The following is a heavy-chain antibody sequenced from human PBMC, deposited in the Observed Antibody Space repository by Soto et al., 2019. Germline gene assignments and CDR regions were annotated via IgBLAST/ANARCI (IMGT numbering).Heavy chain of an antibody. CDR2: ISAYNGNT. CDR1: GYTFTSYG. CDR3: ARDSKGYCSGGSCYGYY. D-gene: IGHD2-15*01. V-gene: IGHV1-18*04. J-gene: IGHJ4*02. Sequence: ASVKVPCKASGYTFTSYGISWVRQAPGQGLEWMGWISAYNGNTNYAQKLQGRVTMTTDTSTSTAYMELRSLRSGDTAVYYCARDSKGYCSGGSCYGYYWGQGTLVTVSS.